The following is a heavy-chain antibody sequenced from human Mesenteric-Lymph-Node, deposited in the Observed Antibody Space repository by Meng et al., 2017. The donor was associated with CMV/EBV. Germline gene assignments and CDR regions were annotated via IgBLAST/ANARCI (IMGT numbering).Heavy chain of an antibody. CDR2: INPDGSSA. CDR1: GFIFNNYW. Sequence: GGSLRLSCAASGFIFNNYWIHWVRQAPGTGLVWVSRINPDGSSANHADSVKGRFTISRDNANNILYLQMNSLRVDDTAVYYCVRGAHHNTYHFDFWGLGTQVTVSS. V-gene: IGHV3-74*01. D-gene: IGHD1-1*01. CDR3: VRGAHHNTYHFDF. J-gene: IGHJ4*02.